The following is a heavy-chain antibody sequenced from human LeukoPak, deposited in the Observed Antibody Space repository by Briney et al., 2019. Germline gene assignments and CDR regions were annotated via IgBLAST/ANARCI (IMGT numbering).Heavy chain of an antibody. CDR1: GFTCSDYY. CDR2: ISNTGSAM. J-gene: IGHJ5*02. D-gene: IGHD3-22*01. Sequence: GGSLRLSCAASGFTCSDYYRNCIRQAPGKGLEWVSYISNTGSAMYYADSVKGRFTISRDNAKNSLYLQMNSLRAEDTAIYYCASDSSGYFGPWGPGTLVTVSS. CDR3: ASDSSGYFGP. V-gene: IGHV3-11*01.